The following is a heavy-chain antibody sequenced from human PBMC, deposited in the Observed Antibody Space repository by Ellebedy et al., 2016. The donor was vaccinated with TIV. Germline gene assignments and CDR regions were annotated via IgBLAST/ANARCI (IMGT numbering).Heavy chain of an antibody. CDR2: IDWDDDK. Sequence: SGPTLVQPTQTLTLACTFSGFSLSPRGMCVSWIRQPPGKALEWLARIDWDDDKYYSTSLKTRLTISMDTSKNQVVLTMTNMDPVDTATYYCARASTVTGYGMDVWGQGTTVTVSS. CDR3: ARASTVTGYGMDV. CDR1: GFSLSPRGMC. J-gene: IGHJ6*02. D-gene: IGHD4-17*01. V-gene: IGHV2-70*11.